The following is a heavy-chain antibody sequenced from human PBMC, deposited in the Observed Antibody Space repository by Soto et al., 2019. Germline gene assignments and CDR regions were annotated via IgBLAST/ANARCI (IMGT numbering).Heavy chain of an antibody. CDR1: GYTFRDYF. J-gene: IGHJ6*02. Sequence: QVQLVQSGAEVRKSGASVKVSCKASGYTFRDYFIQWLRQAPGQGLEWVAWINPKTAATNYAKKFQDRVTVTGDTSFSTAYLELTRLRPDDTALYYCARIKWGLDYYSGMDVWGQGTAVSVSS. V-gene: IGHV1-2*02. D-gene: IGHD1-26*01. CDR3: ARIKWGLDYYSGMDV. CDR2: INPKTAAT.